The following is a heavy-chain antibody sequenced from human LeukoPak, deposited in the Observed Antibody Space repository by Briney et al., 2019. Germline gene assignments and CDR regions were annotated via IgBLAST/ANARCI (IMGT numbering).Heavy chain of an antibody. Sequence: PSETLSLTCGVSGGSITTTNWWSWVRQPPGQGLEWIGEIHLSGRTNYNPSLNSRVTLALDTSKNPPSLGLTSLTAEDTAVYYCSRENGAFSPFGYWGQGTLVTVRS. CDR3: SRENGAFSPFGY. CDR2: IHLSGRT. D-gene: IGHD2-8*01. CDR1: GGSITTTNW. J-gene: IGHJ4*02. V-gene: IGHV4-4*02.